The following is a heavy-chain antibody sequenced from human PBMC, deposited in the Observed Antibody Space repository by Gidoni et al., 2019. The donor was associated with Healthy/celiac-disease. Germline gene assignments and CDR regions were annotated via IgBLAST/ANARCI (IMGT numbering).Heavy chain of an antibody. CDR1: RYSLTSYW. D-gene: IGHD3-22*01. CDR3: ARAAYDSSGYVGY. CDR2: IYPGDSDT. Sequence: EVHLVQSGAEVKRPGESLKISCKVYRYSLTSYWIGWVRQMPGKRLEWMGIIYPGDSDTRYSPSFQGQVTISADKSISTAYLQWSSLKASDAAMYYCARAAYDSSGYVGYWGQGTLVTVSS. J-gene: IGHJ4*02. V-gene: IGHV5-51*01.